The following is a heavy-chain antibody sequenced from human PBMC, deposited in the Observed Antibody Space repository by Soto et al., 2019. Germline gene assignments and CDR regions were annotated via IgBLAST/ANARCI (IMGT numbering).Heavy chain of an antibody. Sequence: ASVKVSCTASGYTLTGYAMHWVRQAPGQRLEWMGWINAGNGNTKYSQKFQDRVTITSDTSASTAYMELSSLRSEVTAVYYCARAVAVAAVFDYWGQGTLVTVCS. CDR1: GYTLTGYA. CDR2: INAGNGNT. J-gene: IGHJ4*02. D-gene: IGHD6-19*01. V-gene: IGHV1-3*01. CDR3: ARAVAVAAVFDY.